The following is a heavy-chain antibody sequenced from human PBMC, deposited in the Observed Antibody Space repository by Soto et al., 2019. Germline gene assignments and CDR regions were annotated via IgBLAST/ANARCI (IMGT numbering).Heavy chain of an antibody. CDR3: ARGHGGITVFGAPGHFDY. CDR2: THYSGST. J-gene: IGHJ4*02. CDR1: GGSISGSSYY. Sequence: QLQLQESGPGLVKPSETLSLTCTVSGGSISGSSYYWSWIRQPPGKGLEWIGSTHYSGSTYYNPSLKSRVTVSVDTSKNQFSLKLSSVTAADTVVYYCARGHGGITVFGAPGHFDYWGQGTLVTVSS. V-gene: IGHV4-39*01. D-gene: IGHD3-3*01.